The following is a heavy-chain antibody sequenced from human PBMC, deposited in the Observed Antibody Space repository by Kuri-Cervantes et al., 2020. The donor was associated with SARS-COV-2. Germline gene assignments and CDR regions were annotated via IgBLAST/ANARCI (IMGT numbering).Heavy chain of an antibody. V-gene: IGHV1-2*02. J-gene: IGHJ4*02. Sequence: ASVKVSCKASGYTFTGYYMHWVRQAPGQGLEWMGWINPNSGGTNYAQKFQGRVTMTRDTSISTAYMELSSLRAEDTAVYYCAKAVRRIAAARYDFDYWGQGTLVTVSS. D-gene: IGHD6-13*01. CDR2: INPNSGGT. CDR3: AKAVRRIAAARYDFDY. CDR1: GYTFTGYY.